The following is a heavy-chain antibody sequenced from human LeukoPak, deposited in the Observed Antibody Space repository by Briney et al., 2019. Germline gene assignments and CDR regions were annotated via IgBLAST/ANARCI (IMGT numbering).Heavy chain of an antibody. CDR1: GFTLSSNW. D-gene: IGHD3-10*01. J-gene: IGHJ4*02. V-gene: IGHV3-7*03. Sequence: GGSLRLSCATSGFTLSSNWMSWVRHVPGRGLDWVANIKPDGSAQYYVASVKGRFTVSRDNARNSLYLQMNSLRAEDTALYYCAKDSYYGSFSFDYWGQGTLVTVSS. CDR2: IKPDGSAQ. CDR3: AKDSYYGSFSFDY.